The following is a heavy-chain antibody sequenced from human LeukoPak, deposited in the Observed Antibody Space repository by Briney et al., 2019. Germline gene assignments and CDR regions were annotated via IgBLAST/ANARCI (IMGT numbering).Heavy chain of an antibody. Sequence: GGSLRLSCAASGFTFSSYWMHWVRQVPGKGLVWVSRINSDGSSTSYADSVKGRFTISRDNAKNTLCVQMNSLRAEDTAVYYCARGILVVGGAPPDYWGQGTLVTVSS. CDR3: ARGILVVGGAPPDY. V-gene: IGHV3-74*01. J-gene: IGHJ4*02. CDR2: INSDGSST. D-gene: IGHD1-26*01. CDR1: GFTFSSYW.